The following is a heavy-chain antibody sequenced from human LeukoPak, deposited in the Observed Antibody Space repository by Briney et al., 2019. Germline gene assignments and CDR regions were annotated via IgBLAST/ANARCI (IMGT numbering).Heavy chain of an antibody. CDR1: GGSISSGDYY. CDR2: IYYSGST. CDR3: AKSIASAGTNSCYYMDV. Sequence: SQTLSLTCTVSGGSISSGDYYWCWLRPPPGKGLEWIGYIYYSGSTYYNPSLKSRVTISVDTSKNQFSLRLSSVTAADTAVYFCAKSIASAGTNSCYYMDVWGTGTTVTVSS. V-gene: IGHV4-30-4*01. D-gene: IGHD6-13*01. J-gene: IGHJ6*03.